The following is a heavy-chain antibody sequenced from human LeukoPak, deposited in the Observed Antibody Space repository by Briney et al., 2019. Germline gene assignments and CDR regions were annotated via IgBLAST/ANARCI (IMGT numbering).Heavy chain of an antibody. J-gene: IGHJ5*02. D-gene: IGHD7-27*01. CDR1: GGSFSGYY. CDR2: INHSGST. CDR3: ARDPPGGFDP. V-gene: IGHV4-34*01. Sequence: SETLSLTCAVYGGSFSGYYWSWIRQPPGKGLEWTGEINHSGSTNYNPSLKSRVTISVDTSKNQFSLKLSSVTAADTAVYYCARDPPGGFDPWGQGTLVTVSS.